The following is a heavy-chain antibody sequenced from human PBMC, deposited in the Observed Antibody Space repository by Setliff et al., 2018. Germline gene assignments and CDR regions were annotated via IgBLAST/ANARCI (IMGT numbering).Heavy chain of an antibody. Sequence: GESLKISCAASGFTFSGFGMHWVRQAPGKGLEWVAFIRYNGNNQYYSDSVKGRFTTSRDNSKNTLNLQMNGLRAEDTAVYYCAKANAMVVTSHSYGIDVWGQGTTVTVSS. CDR3: AKANAMVVTSHSYGIDV. J-gene: IGHJ6*02. CDR2: IRYNGNNQ. V-gene: IGHV3-30*02. CDR1: GFTFSGFG. D-gene: IGHD2-21*02.